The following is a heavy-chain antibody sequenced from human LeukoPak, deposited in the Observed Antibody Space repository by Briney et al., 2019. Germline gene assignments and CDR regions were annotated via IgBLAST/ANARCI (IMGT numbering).Heavy chain of an antibody. CDR1: GFTVSNSY. CDR3: ATYSSLNRREFQY. Sequence: GGSLRLSCAASGFTVSNSYMSWVRQAPGKGPEWVSVIYSDGSTFYAGSVKGRFTISRDNYRNTLYLQMNSLRAEDTAVYYCATYSSLNRREFQYWGQGTLLTVSS. CDR2: IYSDGST. J-gene: IGHJ1*01. V-gene: IGHV3-53*01. D-gene: IGHD3-22*01.